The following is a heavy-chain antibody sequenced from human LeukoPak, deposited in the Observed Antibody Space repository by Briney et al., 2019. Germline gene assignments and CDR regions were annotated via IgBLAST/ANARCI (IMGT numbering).Heavy chain of an antibody. CDR2: INHSGST. CDR1: GGPFSGYY. V-gene: IGHV4-34*01. J-gene: IGHJ4*02. CDR3: ARGPTLTTVTTSFDY. D-gene: IGHD4-17*01. Sequence: SSETLSLTCAVYGGPFSGYYWSWIRQPPGKGLEWIGEINHSGSTNYNPSLKSRVTISVDTSKNQFSLKLSSVTAADTAVYYCARGPTLTTVTTSFDYWGQGTLVTVSS.